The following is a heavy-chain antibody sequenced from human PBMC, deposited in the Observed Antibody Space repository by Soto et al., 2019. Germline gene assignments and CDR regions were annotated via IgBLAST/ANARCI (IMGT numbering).Heavy chain of an antibody. CDR3: AALPHIVVVTATPYFDY. J-gene: IGHJ4*02. Sequence: SVKGCFKASRLPFTSSALQLVRQARGQRLEWIGWIVVGSGNTNYAQKFQERVTITRDMSTSTAYMELRSLRSEDTAVYYCAALPHIVVVTATPYFDYWGQGTMVTVSS. D-gene: IGHD2-21*02. V-gene: IGHV1-58*01. CDR1: RLPFTSSA. CDR2: IVVGSGNT.